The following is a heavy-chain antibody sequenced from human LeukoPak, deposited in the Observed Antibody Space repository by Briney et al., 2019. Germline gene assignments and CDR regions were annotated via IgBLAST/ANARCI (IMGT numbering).Heavy chain of an antibody. J-gene: IGHJ4*02. Sequence: PSETLSLTCAVYGGSFSGYYWSWIRQPPGKGLEWIGSIYHSGSTYYNPSLKSRVTISVDTSKNQFSLKLSSVTAADTAVYYCARDGYYDFWSGYYTGYSDYWGQGTLVTVSS. CDR1: GGSFSGYY. D-gene: IGHD3-3*01. CDR3: ARDGYYDFWSGYYTGYSDY. V-gene: IGHV4-34*01. CDR2: IYHSGST.